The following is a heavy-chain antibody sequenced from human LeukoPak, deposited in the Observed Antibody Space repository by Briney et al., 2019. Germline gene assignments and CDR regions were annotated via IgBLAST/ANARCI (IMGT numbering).Heavy chain of an antibody. CDR2: ISAGGVST. CDR1: GFSLADCA. Sequence: GGSLRLSCAASGFSLADCAMHWVRQVPGKGLEWVSAISAGGVSTYYADSVKGRFTISRDNSKNTLYLQMNSLRAEDTAVYYCAKGAGTDRTWGQGTLVTVSS. CDR3: AKGAGTDRT. J-gene: IGHJ5*02. V-gene: IGHV3-23*01.